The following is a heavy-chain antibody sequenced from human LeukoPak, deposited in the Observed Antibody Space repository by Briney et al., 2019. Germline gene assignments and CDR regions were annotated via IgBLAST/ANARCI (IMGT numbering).Heavy chain of an antibody. CDR3: ARDLYYDSSGYPRY. J-gene: IGHJ4*02. CDR1: GFTFGDYA. D-gene: IGHD3-22*01. V-gene: IGHV3-49*03. CDR2: IRCKLYGGTT. Sequence: GGSLRLSCTASGFTFGDYAMSWFRQAPGKGLELVGFIRCKLYGGTTENAASVKGRFTISRDDSKSIAYLQMNSLRAEDTAVYYCARDLYYDSSGYPRYWGQGTLVTVSS.